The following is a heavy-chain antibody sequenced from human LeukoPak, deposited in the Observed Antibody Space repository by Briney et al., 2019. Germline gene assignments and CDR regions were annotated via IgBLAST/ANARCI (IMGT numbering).Heavy chain of an antibody. D-gene: IGHD6-13*01. CDR1: GGSISSSSYY. J-gene: IGHJ4*02. CDR2: LYYSGST. V-gene: IGHV4-39*07. CDR3: ARDRAAAGTSYFDY. Sequence: PSGTLSLTCTVSGGSISSSSYYWGSIRQPPGKGLEWIGSLYYSGSTYYNPSLKSRVTISVDTYKIQSSLKLSSVTAAGRVVYYCARDRAAAGTSYFDYWGQGTLVTVSP.